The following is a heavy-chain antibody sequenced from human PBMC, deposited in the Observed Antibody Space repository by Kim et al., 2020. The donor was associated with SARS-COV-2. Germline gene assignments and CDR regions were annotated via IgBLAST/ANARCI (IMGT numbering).Heavy chain of an antibody. J-gene: IGHJ4*02. Sequence: GGSLRLSCAASGFTFSSYAMSWVRQAPGKGLEWVSAISGSGGSTYYADSVKGRFTISRDNSKNTLYLQMNSLRAEDTAVYYCAKDSQGYCSGGSCHVWGQGTLVTVSS. CDR3: AKDSQGYCSGGSCHV. CDR1: GFTFSSYA. V-gene: IGHV3-23*01. D-gene: IGHD2-15*01. CDR2: ISGSGGST.